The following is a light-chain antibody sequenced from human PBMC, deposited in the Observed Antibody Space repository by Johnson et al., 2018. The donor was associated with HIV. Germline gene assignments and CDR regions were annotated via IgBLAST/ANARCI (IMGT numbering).Light chain of an antibody. J-gene: IGLJ1*01. Sequence: QSVLTQPASVSAASGQTVNISCSGSNSNIGSYYVSWYQHLPGTAPKLLIYDNTKRPSGIPDRFSGSKSDTSATLRVTGLQTGAEAVYYCGTWDNSLSGYVFGTGTKFTVL. CDR1: NSNIGSYY. CDR2: DNT. V-gene: IGLV1-51*01. CDR3: GTWDNSLSGYV.